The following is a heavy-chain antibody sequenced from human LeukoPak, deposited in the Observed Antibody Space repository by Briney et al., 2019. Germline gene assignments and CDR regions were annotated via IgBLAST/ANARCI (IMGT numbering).Heavy chain of an antibody. D-gene: IGHD3-22*01. CDR2: ISSSSTTI. J-gene: IGHJ4*02. CDR1: GFTFSSYS. V-gene: IGHV3-48*02. Sequence: GGSLRPSCAASGFTFSSYSMNWVRQAPGKGLEWVSFISSSSTTIYYADSLKGRFTISRDNAKSSLYLQMNSLTDEDTAVYYCARDRGYYFDALGQGTLVTVSS. CDR3: ARDRGYYFDA.